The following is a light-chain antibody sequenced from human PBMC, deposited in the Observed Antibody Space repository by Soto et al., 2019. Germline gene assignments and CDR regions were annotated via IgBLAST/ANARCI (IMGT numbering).Light chain of an antibody. CDR2: DVS. CDR1: SSDVGGYNY. CDR3: ISYTSSSAYV. J-gene: IGLJ1*01. Sequence: QSVLTQPASVSGSPGQSITISCTGTSSDVGGYNYVSWYQHHPGKAPKLIIFDVSNRPSGISNRFSGSKSGNTASLTISGLQAEDEADYYCISYTSSSAYVFGTGTKVTVL. V-gene: IGLV2-14*03.